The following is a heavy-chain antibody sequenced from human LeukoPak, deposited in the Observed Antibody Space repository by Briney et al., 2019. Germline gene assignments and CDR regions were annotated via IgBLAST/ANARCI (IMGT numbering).Heavy chain of an antibody. CDR3: ARFSFGSMSYFDY. V-gene: IGHV3-23*01. D-gene: IGHD2/OR15-2a*01. CDR2: ISGGADGI. Sequence: GGSLRLSCAASGFTFSSFAMSWVRQAPGKGLEWVSDISGGADGIYYADSVKGRITISRDNSKNTLFLQMNSLRAEDTAVYYCARFSFGSMSYFDYWGQGTLVTVSS. CDR1: GFTFSSFA. J-gene: IGHJ4*02.